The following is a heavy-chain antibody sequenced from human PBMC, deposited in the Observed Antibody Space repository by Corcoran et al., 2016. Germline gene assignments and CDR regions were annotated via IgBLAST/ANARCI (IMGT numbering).Heavy chain of an antibody. D-gene: IGHD3-10*01. CDR2: IYSGGST. V-gene: IGHV3-53*01. J-gene: IGHJ4*02. CDR1: GFTVSSNY. Sequence: EVQLVESGGGLIQPGGSLRLSCAASGFTVSSNYMSWVRQAPGEGLEWVSDIYSGGSTYYADSVKGRFTISRDNSKNTLYLQMNSLRAEETAVYYCAREVRGVITYDFDDWGQGTLVTVSS. CDR3: AREVRGVITYDFDD.